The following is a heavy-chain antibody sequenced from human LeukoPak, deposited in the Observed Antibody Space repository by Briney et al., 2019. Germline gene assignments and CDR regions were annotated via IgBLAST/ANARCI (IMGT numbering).Heavy chain of an antibody. D-gene: IGHD3-22*01. CDR2: IYYCGST. V-gene: IGHV4-30-4*01. CDR1: GGPISSGDYY. Sequence: SQTLSLTCTVSGGPISSGDYYWRWIRQPPGKGLEWIGYIYYCGSTYYNPSLKSRVTISVDTSKNQFCLKLSSVTAADTAVYYCARRSTMIVVVPDAFDIWGQGTMVTVSS. CDR3: ARRSTMIVVVPDAFDI. J-gene: IGHJ3*02.